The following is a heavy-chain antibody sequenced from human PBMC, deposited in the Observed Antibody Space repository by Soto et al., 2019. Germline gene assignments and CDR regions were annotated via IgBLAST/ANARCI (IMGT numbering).Heavy chain of an antibody. Sequence: QVQLQESGPGLVKPSQTLSLTCSVSGGSISDYDYYWSWIRQPPGKGLEWIGYIFYSGSTSYTPSLKSRVTLSIATSKNQFSLNLTSVTAADTAVYFCARDRRDGYNRLPYGMDVWGQGTTVTVSS. CDR1: GGSISDYDYY. CDR2: IFYSGST. D-gene: IGHD5-12*01. J-gene: IGHJ6*02. CDR3: ARDRRDGYNRLPYGMDV. V-gene: IGHV4-30-4*01.